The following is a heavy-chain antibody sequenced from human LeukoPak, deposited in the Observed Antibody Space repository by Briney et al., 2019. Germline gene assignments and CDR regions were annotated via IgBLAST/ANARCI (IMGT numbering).Heavy chain of an antibody. CDR3: ARLYSRVGPFDY. Sequence: GGSLRLSCAASAFTFSDYSMNWVRQAPGKGLEWVASISSSSPYIYYTDSVKGRFTVSRDNAKNSLYLQMNSLRAEDTAVYYCARLYSRVGPFDYWGQGTLVTVSS. J-gene: IGHJ4*02. V-gene: IGHV3-21*01. CDR2: ISSSSPYI. D-gene: IGHD5-18*01. CDR1: AFTFSDYS.